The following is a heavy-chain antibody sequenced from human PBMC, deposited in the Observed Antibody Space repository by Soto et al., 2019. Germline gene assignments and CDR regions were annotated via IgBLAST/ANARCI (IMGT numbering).Heavy chain of an antibody. D-gene: IGHD6-13*01. V-gene: IGHV4-39*01. CDR2: IYHSGNT. Sequence: SETLSLTCTVSGGSIRSSSNYWGWIRQPPGQGLEWIGSIYHSGNTYYNPSLKSRVTISVDTAKNQFSLKLSSGTAADTAVYYCARHRFSGYSSSWPRDAFDIWGQGTLVTVSS. CDR1: GGSIRSSSNY. CDR3: ARHRFSGYSSSWPRDAFDI. J-gene: IGHJ3*02.